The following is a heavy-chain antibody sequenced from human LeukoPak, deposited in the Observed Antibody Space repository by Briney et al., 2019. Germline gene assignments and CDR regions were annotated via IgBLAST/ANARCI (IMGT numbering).Heavy chain of an antibody. CDR3: ARDPVTNNWFDP. V-gene: IGHV3-74*01. CDR2: INTDGSST. J-gene: IGHJ5*02. CDR1: LFTFSSDW. D-gene: IGHD4-11*01. Sequence: GGSLRLSCAPSLFTFSSDWMHWGRQAPGKGLVWVSRINTDGSSTSYADSVKGRFTISRDNAKNTLYLQMNSLRAEDTAVYYCARDPVTNNWFDPWGQGTLVTVSS.